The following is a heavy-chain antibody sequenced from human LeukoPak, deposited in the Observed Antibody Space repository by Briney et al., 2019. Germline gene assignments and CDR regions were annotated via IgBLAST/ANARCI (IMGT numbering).Heavy chain of an antibody. CDR2: ISSSGGST. J-gene: IGHJ4*02. CDR1: GFTFSSYA. D-gene: IGHD5-18*01. Sequence: GGSLRLSCAVSGFTFSSYAMSWVRQAPGRGLEWVSGISSSGGSTHHADSVKGRFTISRDNSKNMLYLQMNSLRAEDTAVYYCAKDRDTGIVAYSWGYFDYWGQGSLVTVSS. CDR3: AKDRDTGIVAYSWGYFDY. V-gene: IGHV3-23*01.